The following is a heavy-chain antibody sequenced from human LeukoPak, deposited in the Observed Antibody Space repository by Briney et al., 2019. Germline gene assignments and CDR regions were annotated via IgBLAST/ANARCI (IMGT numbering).Heavy chain of an antibody. CDR1: GGSISSGDYY. CDR2: IYYSGST. V-gene: IGHV4-30-4*01. J-gene: IGHJ3*02. Sequence: SQTLSLTCTVSGGSISSGDYYWSWIRQPPGKGLEWIGYIYYSGSTYYSPSLKSRVTISVDTSKSQFSLKLSSVTAADTAVYYCARGVTVTTSDAFDIWGQGTMVTVSS. CDR3: ARGVTVTTSDAFDI. D-gene: IGHD4-17*01.